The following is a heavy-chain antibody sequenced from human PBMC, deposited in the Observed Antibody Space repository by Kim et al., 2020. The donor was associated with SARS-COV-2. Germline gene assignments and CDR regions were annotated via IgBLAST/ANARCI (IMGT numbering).Heavy chain of an antibody. CDR3: AREDGTSSSGSRYYYYYYGMDV. D-gene: IGHD6-19*01. J-gene: IGHJ6*02. V-gene: IGHV1-18*01. CDR1: GYTFTSYG. Sequence: ASVKVSCKASGYTFTSYGISWVRQAPGQGLEWMGWISAYNGNTNYAQKLQGRVTMTTDTSTSTAYMELRSLRSDDTAVYYCAREDGTSSSGSRYYYYYYGMDVWGQGTTVTVSS. CDR2: ISAYNGNT.